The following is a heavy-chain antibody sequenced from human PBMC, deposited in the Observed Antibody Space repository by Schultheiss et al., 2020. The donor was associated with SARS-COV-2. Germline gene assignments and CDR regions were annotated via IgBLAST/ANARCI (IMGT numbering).Heavy chain of an antibody. CDR1: GGTFSSYA. CDR3: AREGYCSGGSCHYIWFDP. V-gene: IGHV1-69*13. J-gene: IGHJ5*02. CDR2: IIPIFGTA. D-gene: IGHD2-15*01. Sequence: SVKVSCKASGGTFSSYAISWVRQAPGQGLEWMGGIIPIFGTANYAQKFQGRVTITADESTSTAYMELSSLRSEDTAVYYCAREGYCSGGSCHYIWFDPWGQGTLVTVSS.